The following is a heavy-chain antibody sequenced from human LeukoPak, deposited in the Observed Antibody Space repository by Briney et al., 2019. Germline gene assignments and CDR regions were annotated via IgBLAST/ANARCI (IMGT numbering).Heavy chain of an antibody. D-gene: IGHD3-22*01. CDR1: GYTFTDYY. V-gene: IGHV1-2*02. CDR2: ISPDSGRT. J-gene: IGHJ4*02. Sequence: ASVKVSCKASGYTFTDYYMHWVRQAPGQGLEWIGWISPDSGRTGFARKFQGRVTMTRDTSISTAYMELSRLRSDDTAVYYCARVDSSGYWGIDYWGQGTLVTVSS. CDR3: ARVDSSGYWGIDY.